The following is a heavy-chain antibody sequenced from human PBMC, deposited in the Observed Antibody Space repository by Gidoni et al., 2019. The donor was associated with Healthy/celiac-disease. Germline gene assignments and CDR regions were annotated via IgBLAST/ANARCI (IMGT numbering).Heavy chain of an antibody. CDR2: IYTSGST. CDR1: GGSISSGSYY. D-gene: IGHD3-22*01. CDR3: ARDRDYDSSGCDP. Sequence: QVQLQESGPGLVKPSQTLSLTCTVAGGSISSGSYYWSWIRQPAGKGLEWIGRIYTSGSTNYNPSLKSRVTISVDTSKNQFSLKLSSVTAADTAVYYCARDRDYDSSGCDPWGQGTLVTVSS. V-gene: IGHV4-61*02. J-gene: IGHJ5*02.